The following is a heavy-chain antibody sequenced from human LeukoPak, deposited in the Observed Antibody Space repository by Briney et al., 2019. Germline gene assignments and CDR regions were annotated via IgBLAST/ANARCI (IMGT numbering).Heavy chain of an antibody. D-gene: IGHD1-26*01. Sequence: GGSLRLSCAASGFTFSTYDMNWVRQAPGKGLEWVSCSSGSSGAISYADSVKGRFTISRDNAKNSLYLQMNSLRAEDTAVYYCAKKGRELLSYMDVWGKGTTVTISS. CDR1: GFTFSTYD. V-gene: IGHV3-48*01. CDR2: SSGSSGAI. CDR3: AKKGRELLSYMDV. J-gene: IGHJ6*03.